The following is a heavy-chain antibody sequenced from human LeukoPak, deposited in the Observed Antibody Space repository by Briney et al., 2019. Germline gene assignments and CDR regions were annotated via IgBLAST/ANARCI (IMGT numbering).Heavy chain of an antibody. CDR2: ISYDGSNK. CDR1: GFTFSSYG. D-gene: IGHD2-15*01. CDR3: AKSPVWYCSGGSCHGWYFDL. Sequence: GGSLRLSCAASGFTFSSYGMHWVRQAPGKGLEWVAVISYDGSNKYYADSVKGRFTISRDNSKNTLYLQMNSLRAEDTAVYYCAKSPVWYCSGGSCHGWYFDLWGRGTLVTVSS. J-gene: IGHJ2*01. V-gene: IGHV3-30*18.